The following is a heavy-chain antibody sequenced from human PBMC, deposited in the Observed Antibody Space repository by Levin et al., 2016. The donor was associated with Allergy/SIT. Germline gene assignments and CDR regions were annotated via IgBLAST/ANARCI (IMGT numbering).Heavy chain of an antibody. D-gene: IGHD3-22*01. CDR2: ISAYNGNT. CDR1: GYTFTSYG. Sequence: ASVKVSCKASGYTFTSYGISWVRQAPGQGLEWMGWISAYNGNTNYAQKLQGRVTMTTDTSTSTAYMELRSLRSDDTAVYYCARDYYDSSGYYGGWYFDLWGRGTLVTVSS. CDR3: ARDYYDSSGYYGGWYFDL. V-gene: IGHV1-18*04. J-gene: IGHJ2*01.